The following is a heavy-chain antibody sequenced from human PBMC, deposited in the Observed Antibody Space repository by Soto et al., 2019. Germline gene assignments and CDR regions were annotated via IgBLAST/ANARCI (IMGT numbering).Heavy chain of an antibody. Sequence: EVQLVESGGGLVQPGGSLRLSCAASGFTFSNYWMHWFRQVPGKGLVWVSRINSDGRNTSYADFVKGRFTISRDNAKNTLYLQMDSLGAEDTAVYYCARLLAVAGINYWGQGTLVTVSS. CDR2: INSDGRNT. D-gene: IGHD6-19*01. J-gene: IGHJ4*02. V-gene: IGHV3-74*01. CDR1: GFTFSNYW. CDR3: ARLLAVAGINY.